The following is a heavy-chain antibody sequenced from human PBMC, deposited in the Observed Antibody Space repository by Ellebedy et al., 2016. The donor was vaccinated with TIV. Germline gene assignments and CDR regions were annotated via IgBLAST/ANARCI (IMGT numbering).Heavy chain of an antibody. Sequence: GEPLKISXAASGFTFSNYTMHWVRQAPGMGLDWVALISCDGSKKYFAESAKGRFTISRDNSKNTLYLQMNSLRAEDTAVYYCAKIRAQWEPLDYWGQGTLVTVSS. V-gene: IGHV3-30-3*02. CDR3: AKIRAQWEPLDY. J-gene: IGHJ4*02. CDR1: GFTFSNYT. D-gene: IGHD1-26*01. CDR2: ISCDGSKK.